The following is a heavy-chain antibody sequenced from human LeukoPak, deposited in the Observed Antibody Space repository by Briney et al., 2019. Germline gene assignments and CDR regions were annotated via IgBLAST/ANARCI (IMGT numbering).Heavy chain of an antibody. CDR1: GFTFSSYR. Sequence: GGSLRLSCAASGFTFSSYRMSWVRQAPGKGLEWVSVIYSDRSTYYADSVKGRFTISRDNSKNTLYLQMNSLRAEDTAVYYCARDPSKQWLVPDAFDIWGQGTMVTVSS. J-gene: IGHJ3*02. CDR2: IYSDRST. D-gene: IGHD6-19*01. CDR3: ARDPSKQWLVPDAFDI. V-gene: IGHV3-66*02.